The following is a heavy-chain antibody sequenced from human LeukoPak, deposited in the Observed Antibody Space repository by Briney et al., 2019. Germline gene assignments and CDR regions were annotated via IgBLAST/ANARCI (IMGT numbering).Heavy chain of an antibody. CDR2: INPNSGGT. V-gene: IGHV1-2*02. J-gene: IGHJ4*02. CDR1: GYTFTSYY. CDR3: ARGKSIAVAVKIY. D-gene: IGHD6-19*01. Sequence: GASVKVSCKASGYTFTSYYMHWVRQAPGQGLEWMGWINPNSGGTNYAQKFQGRVTMTRDTSISTAYMELSRLRSDDTAVYYCARGKSIAVAVKIYWGQGTLVTVSS.